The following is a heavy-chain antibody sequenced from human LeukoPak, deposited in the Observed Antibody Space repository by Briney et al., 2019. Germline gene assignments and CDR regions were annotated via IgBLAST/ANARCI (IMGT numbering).Heavy chain of an antibody. CDR2: FDPEDGET. J-gene: IGHJ6*02. D-gene: IGHD3-10*01. V-gene: IGHV1-24*01. CDR3: ARDGGFGRIYYYYYGMDV. Sequence: ASVKVSCKVSGYTLTELSMHWVRQAPGKGLEWMGGFDPEDGETIYAQKFQGRVTMTEDTSTDTAYMELSSLRSEDTAVYYCARDGGFGRIYYYYYGMDVWGQGTTVTVSS. CDR1: GYTLTELS.